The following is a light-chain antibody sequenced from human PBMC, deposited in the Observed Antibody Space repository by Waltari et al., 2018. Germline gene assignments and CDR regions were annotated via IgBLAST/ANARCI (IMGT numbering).Light chain of an antibody. Sequence: EIVLTQSPGTLSLSPGERATLSCRARQSVSSSYLAWYQQKPGQAPRLLIYGASSRATGIPDRFSGSGSGTDFTLTISRLEPEDFAVYYCQQYGSSQFTFGPGTKVDIK. V-gene: IGKV3-20*01. J-gene: IGKJ3*01. CDR2: GAS. CDR3: QQYGSSQFT. CDR1: QSVSSSY.